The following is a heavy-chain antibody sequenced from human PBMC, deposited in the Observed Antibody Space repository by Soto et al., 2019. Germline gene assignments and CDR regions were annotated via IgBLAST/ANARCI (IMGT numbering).Heavy chain of an antibody. CDR1: GYTLTELS. J-gene: IGHJ6*02. Sequence: ASVKVSCKVSGYTLTELSMHWVRQAPGKGLEWMGGFDPEDGETIYAQKFQGRVTMTEDTSTDAAYMELSSLRSEDTAVYYCATRIAVAGQYYYYGMDVWGQGTTVTVTS. CDR2: FDPEDGET. V-gene: IGHV1-24*01. CDR3: ATRIAVAGQYYYYGMDV. D-gene: IGHD6-19*01.